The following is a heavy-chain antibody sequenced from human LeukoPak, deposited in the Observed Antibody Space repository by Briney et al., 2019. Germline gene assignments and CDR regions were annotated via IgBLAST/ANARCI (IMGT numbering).Heavy chain of an antibody. CDR2: IYYSGST. V-gene: IGHV4-31*03. CDR3: ARAYYDILTGPLVYFQH. CDR1: GGSISSSSYY. Sequence: SETLSLTCTVSGGSISSSSYYWGWIRQPPGKGLEWIGYIYYSGSTYYNPSLKSRVTISVDTSKNQFSLKLSSVTAADTAVYYCARAYYDILTGPLVYFQHWGQGTLVTVSS. D-gene: IGHD3-9*01. J-gene: IGHJ1*01.